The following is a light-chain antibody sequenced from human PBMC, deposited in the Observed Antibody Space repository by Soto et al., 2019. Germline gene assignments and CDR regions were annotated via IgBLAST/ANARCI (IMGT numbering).Light chain of an antibody. CDR1: HSVSSH. V-gene: IGKV3-15*01. CDR2: DAS. J-gene: IGKJ1*01. Sequence: EIVMTQSPATLSLSPGERATLSCRASHSVSSHLAWYQQKPGQAPRLLIYDASTRATGIPARFSGSGSGTAFILPISSLQSEDFAAYYCQHYNSCSWAFGQGTKVDIK. CDR3: QHYNSCSWA.